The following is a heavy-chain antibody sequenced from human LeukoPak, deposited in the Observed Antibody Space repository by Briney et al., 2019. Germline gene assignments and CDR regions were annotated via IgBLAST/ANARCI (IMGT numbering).Heavy chain of an antibody. J-gene: IGHJ4*02. V-gene: IGHV4-59*01. CDR1: GGSISSYY. CDR3: ARVAVEMATYFDY. D-gene: IGHD5-24*01. Sequence: SETLSLTCTVSGGSISSYYWSWIRQPPGKGLEWIGHIYYSGSTNYNPSLKSRVTISVDTSKNQFSLKLSSVTAADTAAYYCARVAVEMATYFDYWGQGTLVTVSS. CDR2: IYYSGST.